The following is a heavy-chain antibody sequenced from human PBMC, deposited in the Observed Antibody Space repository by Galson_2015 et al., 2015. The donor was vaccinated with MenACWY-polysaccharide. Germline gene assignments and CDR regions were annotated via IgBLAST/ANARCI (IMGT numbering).Heavy chain of an antibody. Sequence: SLRLSCASASGFSFSNYAMSWVRQAPGRGLEWVSALSSSGGSTYYADSVKGRFTISRDNSKNTLYLQMNSLRAEDTAVYYCASSPSGDFWNVYYNHFDYWGQGTLVTVSS. CDR3: ASSPSGDFWNVYYNHFDY. CDR2: LSSSGGST. D-gene: IGHD3-3*01. V-gene: IGHV3-23*01. J-gene: IGHJ4*02. CDR1: GFSFSNYA.